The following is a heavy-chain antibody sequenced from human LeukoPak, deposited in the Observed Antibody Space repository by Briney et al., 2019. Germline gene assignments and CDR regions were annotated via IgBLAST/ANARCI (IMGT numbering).Heavy chain of an antibody. Sequence: PGGSLRLSCAASGFTFSVYGMYWVRQPPGKGLEWVAVISYDGTDKYHVDSVKGRFTISRDNSNNTLYLQMNSLRPDDTAVYYCAKAGYSSGWTRYYGMDVWGQGTTVAVSS. CDR2: ISYDGTDK. J-gene: IGHJ6*02. D-gene: IGHD6-19*01. CDR1: GFTFSVYG. CDR3: AKAGYSSGWTRYYGMDV. V-gene: IGHV3-30*18.